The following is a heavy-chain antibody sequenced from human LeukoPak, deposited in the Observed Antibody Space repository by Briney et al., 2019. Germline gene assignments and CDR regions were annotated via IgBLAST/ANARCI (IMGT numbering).Heavy chain of an antibody. CDR3: AKDGPHKRWLRYYFDY. J-gene: IGHJ4*02. D-gene: IGHD5-12*01. CDR2: ISYDRSNK. CDR1: GFTFSSYG. Sequence: PGGSLRLSCAASGFTFSSYGMHWVRQAPGKGLEWVAGISYDRSNKYSADSVKGRFTISRDNSKNTMYLQRNRLRAEDTAVYYCAKDGPHKRWLRYYFDYWGQGTLVTVSS. V-gene: IGHV3-30*18.